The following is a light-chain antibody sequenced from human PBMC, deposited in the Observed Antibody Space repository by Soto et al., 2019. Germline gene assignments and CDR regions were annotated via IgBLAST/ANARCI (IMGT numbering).Light chain of an antibody. CDR3: QQRNSYPRT. CDR1: QGISSY. CDR2: AAS. J-gene: IGKJ2*01. Sequence: AIRMTQSPSSLSASTGDRVTITCRASQGISSYLAWYQQKPGKAPKLLIYAASTLQSGVPSRFSGSGSGTDFTLTITSLQPEDSATYYCQQRNSYPRTFGQGTKVDIK. V-gene: IGKV1-8*01.